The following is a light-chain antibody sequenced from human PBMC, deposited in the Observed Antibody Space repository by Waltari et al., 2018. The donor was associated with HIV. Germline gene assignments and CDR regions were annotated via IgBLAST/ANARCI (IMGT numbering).Light chain of an antibody. V-gene: IGLV1-51*01. CDR3: GTWDNTLIAFWM. CDR1: TPNIGNNY. Sequence: QSVLTQPPSVSAAPGQSVTISCFVGTPNIGNNYLTWYQQLPEKPPKLLIYDNNKRPSGIPDRFSASKSGTSATLGITGVQTADEADYYCGTWDNTLIAFWMFGGGTKLTVL. CDR2: DNN. J-gene: IGLJ3*02.